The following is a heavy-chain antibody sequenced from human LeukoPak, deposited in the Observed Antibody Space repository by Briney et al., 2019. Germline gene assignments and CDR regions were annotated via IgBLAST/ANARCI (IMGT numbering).Heavy chain of an antibody. CDR3: ARGAGGGGYGAFDI. D-gene: IGHD2-15*01. Sequence: SETLSLTCAVYGGSFSGYYWSWIRQPPGKGLEWIGEINHSGSTNYNPSLKSRVTISVDTSKNQFSLKLSSVTAADTAVYHCARGAGGGGYGAFDIWGQGTMVTVSS. CDR2: INHSGST. J-gene: IGHJ3*02. V-gene: IGHV4-34*01. CDR1: GGSFSGYY.